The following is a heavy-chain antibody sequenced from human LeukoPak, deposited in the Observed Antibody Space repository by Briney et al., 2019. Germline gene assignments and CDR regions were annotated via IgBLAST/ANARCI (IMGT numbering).Heavy chain of an antibody. V-gene: IGHV3-30-3*01. CDR3: ANPSSDYSYYYAMDV. CDR2: ISYDGGKK. J-gene: IGHJ6*02. D-gene: IGHD3-10*01. Sequence: GTSLRLSCAASGFTFHSYAMHLVRQAPGKGLEWVSLISYDGGKKYYADSVKGRFTISRDNSKNTLYLQMNSLRVEDTAVYYCANPSSDYSYYYAMDVWGQGTTVTVSS. CDR1: GFTFHSYA.